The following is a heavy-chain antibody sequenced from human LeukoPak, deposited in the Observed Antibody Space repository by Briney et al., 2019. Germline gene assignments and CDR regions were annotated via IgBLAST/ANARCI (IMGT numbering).Heavy chain of an antibody. Sequence: SGTLSLTCGVSGGSITNTNYWTWVRQPPGKGLEWIGEVNLQGSTNYSPSLMGRVAISVDTSENRISLQLTSVTAADTAVYYCAREGGPYRPLDYSGQGTLVTVSS. CDR2: VNLQGST. J-gene: IGHJ4*02. CDR1: GGSITNTNY. CDR3: AREGGPYRPLDY. V-gene: IGHV4-4*02.